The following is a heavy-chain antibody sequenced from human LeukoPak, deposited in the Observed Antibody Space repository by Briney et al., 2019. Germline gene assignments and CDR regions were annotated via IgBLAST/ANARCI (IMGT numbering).Heavy chain of an antibody. CDR1: GGSISSYY. J-gene: IGHJ3*02. D-gene: IGHD3-10*01. V-gene: IGHV4-4*07. Sequence: PSETLSLTCTVSGGSISSYYWSWIRQPAGKGLEWIGRVYASGSTNHNPSLKSRVTMSVDTSKSQISLKLSSVTAADTAVYYHARDFGADAFDIWGQGTMVTLSS. CDR2: VYASGST. CDR3: ARDFGADAFDI.